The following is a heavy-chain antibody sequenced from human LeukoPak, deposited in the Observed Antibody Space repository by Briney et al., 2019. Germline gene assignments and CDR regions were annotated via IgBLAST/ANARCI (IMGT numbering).Heavy chain of an antibody. CDR2: IIPIFGTA. Sequence: SVKVSCKASGGTFSSYAISWVRQAPGQGLEWMGGIIPIFGTANYAQKFQGRVTITADESTSTAYMELSSLRSEDTAVYYCARGPDIVVVVAATDYYYGMDDWGQGTTVTVSS. CDR1: GGTFSSYA. V-gene: IGHV1-69*01. J-gene: IGHJ6*02. CDR3: ARGPDIVVVVAATDYYYGMDD. D-gene: IGHD2-15*01.